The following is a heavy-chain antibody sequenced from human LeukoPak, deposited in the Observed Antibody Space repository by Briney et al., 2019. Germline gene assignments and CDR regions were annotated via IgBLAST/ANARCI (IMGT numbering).Heavy chain of an antibody. Sequence: SETLSLTCTVSGGSISSYYWSWIRQPPGKGLEWIGYIYYSGSTNYNPSLESRVTISVDTSKNQFSLKLSSVTAADTAVYYCARSPGYSGSPFDLWGRGTLVTVSS. CDR2: IYYSGST. CDR3: ARSPGYSGSPFDL. D-gene: IGHD5-12*01. V-gene: IGHV4-59*08. J-gene: IGHJ2*01. CDR1: GGSISSYY.